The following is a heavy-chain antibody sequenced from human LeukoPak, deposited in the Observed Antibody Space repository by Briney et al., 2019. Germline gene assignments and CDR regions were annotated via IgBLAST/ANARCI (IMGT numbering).Heavy chain of an antibody. J-gene: IGHJ4*02. CDR3: ATSKLQLFPFDY. D-gene: IGHD3-10*01. CDR1: GGCISSYY. CDR2: IYYRGGT. Sequence: PSETLSLTCTVSGGCISSYYWSWIRQPPGKGLEWIGNIYYRGGTDYNPSLKSRLTISVDTSKNQFSLKLSSVTAADTAVYYCATSKLQLFPFDYWGQGTLVTVSS. V-gene: IGHV4-59*08.